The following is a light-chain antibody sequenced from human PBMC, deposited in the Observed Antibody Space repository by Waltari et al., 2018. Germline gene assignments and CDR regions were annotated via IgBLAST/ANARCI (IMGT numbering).Light chain of an antibody. J-gene: IGLJ1*01. CDR3: SSYAGGNNLYV. Sequence: QSALTQPPSASGSPGQSVTISCTGTSSDVGRYNYVPWYQQHPGNAPKLMIYDVSKRPSGVPDRFSGSKSGNTASLTVSGLQAEDEADYYCSSYAGGNNLYVFGTGTKVTVL. V-gene: IGLV2-8*01. CDR2: DVS. CDR1: SSDVGRYNY.